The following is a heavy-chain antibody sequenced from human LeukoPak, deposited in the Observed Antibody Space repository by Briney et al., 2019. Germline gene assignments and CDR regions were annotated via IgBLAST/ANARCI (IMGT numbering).Heavy chain of an antibody. J-gene: IGHJ4*02. CDR1: GFTFSSYS. CDR2: ISSSSSYI. D-gene: IGHD6-19*01. Sequence: PGGSLRLSCAASGFTFSSYSMNWVRQAPGKGLEWVSSISSSSSYIYYADSVKGRFTISRDNAKNSLYLQMNSLGAEDTAVYYCARDSDGQWLVSARSSMDVWGQGTLVTVSS. CDR3: ARDSDGQWLVSARSSMDV. V-gene: IGHV3-21*01.